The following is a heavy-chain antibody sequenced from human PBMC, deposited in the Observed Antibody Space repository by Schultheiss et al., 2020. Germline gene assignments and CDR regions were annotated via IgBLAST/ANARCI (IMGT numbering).Heavy chain of an antibody. J-gene: IGHJ4*02. D-gene: IGHD7-27*01. CDR2: VYYSGST. Sequence: SQTLSLTCTVSGGSISNYYWSWIRQPPGKGLEWIGYVYYSGSTNYNPSLKSRVTISVDTSKNQFSLKLSSVTAADTALYYCARVWADWGQGTLVTVSS. CDR3: ARVWAD. CDR1: GGSISNYY. V-gene: IGHV4-59*12.